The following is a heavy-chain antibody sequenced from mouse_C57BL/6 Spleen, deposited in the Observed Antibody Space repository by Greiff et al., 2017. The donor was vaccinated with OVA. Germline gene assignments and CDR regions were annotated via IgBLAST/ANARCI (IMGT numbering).Heavy chain of an antibody. Sequence: VKLQESGPELVKPGASVKISCKASGYAFSSSWMNWVKQRPGKGLEWIGRIYPGDGDTNYNGKFKGKATLTADKSSSTAYMQLSSLTSEDSAVYFCARWSGSNYFDYWGQGTTLTVSS. V-gene: IGHV1-82*01. CDR2: IYPGDGDT. CDR3: ARWSGSNYFDY. J-gene: IGHJ2*01. CDR1: GYAFSSSW. D-gene: IGHD1-1*01.